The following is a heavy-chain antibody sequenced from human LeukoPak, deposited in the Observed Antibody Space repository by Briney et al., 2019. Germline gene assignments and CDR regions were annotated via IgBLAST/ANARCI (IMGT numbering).Heavy chain of an antibody. V-gene: IGHV4-34*01. CDR1: GGSFSGYY. CDR2: INHSGST. CDR3: ARGHNWGYAFDI. D-gene: IGHD7-27*01. Sequence: LETLSLTCAVYGGSFSGYYWSWIRQPPGKGLEWIGEINHSGSTNYNPSLKSRVTISVDTSKNQFSLKLSSVTAADTAVYYCARGHNWGYAFDIWGQGTMVTVSS. J-gene: IGHJ3*02.